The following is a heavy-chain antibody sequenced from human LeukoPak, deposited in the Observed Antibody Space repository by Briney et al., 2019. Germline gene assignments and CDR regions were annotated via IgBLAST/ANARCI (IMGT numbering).Heavy chain of an antibody. CDR3: ATGPHVDTAMVFDY. CDR2: FDPEDGET. V-gene: IGHV1-24*01. J-gene: IGHJ4*02. CDR1: GYTLTELS. D-gene: IGHD5-18*01. Sequence: ASVKVSCKVSGYTLTELSMHWVRQAPGKGLEWMGGFDPEDGETIYAQKFQGRVTMTEDTSTDTAYMELSSLRSEDTAVYYCATGPHVDTAMVFDYWGQGTLVTVSS.